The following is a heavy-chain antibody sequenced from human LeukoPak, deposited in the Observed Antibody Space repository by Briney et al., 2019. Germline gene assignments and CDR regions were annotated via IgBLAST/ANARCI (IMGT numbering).Heavy chain of an antibody. J-gene: IGHJ4*02. Sequence: GGSLRLSCVASGFTFGNFWMSWVRHSPGRGLEWVANIHPEGDEKYHVESVMGRFTISRDNAESSLVLQMNGLRAEDTAVYYCARGDAFSGDHWGQGTLVTVSS. CDR1: GFTFGNFW. CDR3: ARGDAFSGDH. CDR2: IHPEGDEK. V-gene: IGHV3-7*04.